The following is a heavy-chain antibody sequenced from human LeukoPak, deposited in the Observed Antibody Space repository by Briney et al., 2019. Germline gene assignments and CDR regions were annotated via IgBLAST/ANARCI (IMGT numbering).Heavy chain of an antibody. CDR2: IYWNDDK. Sequence: ESGPTLVNPTQTLTLTCTFSGLSVSTTGVGMGWIRQPPGKALEWLALIYWNDDKRYSPSLKNRLTITRDTSKNQVVLTMTNMDPVDTATYYCAHSLSSVSEFYYYYYYMDVWGKGTTVTVSS. V-gene: IGHV2-5*01. J-gene: IGHJ6*03. CDR1: GLSVSTTGVG. CDR3: AHSLSSVSEFYYYYYYMDV. D-gene: IGHD2/OR15-2a*01.